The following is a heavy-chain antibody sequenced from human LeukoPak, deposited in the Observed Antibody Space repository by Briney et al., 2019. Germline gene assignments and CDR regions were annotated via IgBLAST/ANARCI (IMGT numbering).Heavy chain of an antibody. J-gene: IGHJ5*02. CDR2: IYYTGST. CDR1: GGSISTYY. D-gene: IGHD4-17*01. CDR3: ASGHGDYGFARFDL. V-gene: IGHV4-59*01. Sequence: SETLSLTCSVSGGSISTYYWSWIRQPPGKGLEWIGYIYYTGSTNYNPSLKSRVTISVDTSKNQVSLRLSSVTAADTAVYYCASGHGDYGFARFDLWGQGTLVTVSS.